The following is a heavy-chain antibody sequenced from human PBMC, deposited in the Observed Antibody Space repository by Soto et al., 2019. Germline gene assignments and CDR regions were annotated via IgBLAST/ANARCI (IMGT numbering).Heavy chain of an antibody. D-gene: IGHD3-22*01. Sequence: EVQLVESGGGLVQPGRSLRLSCAASGFTFDDYAMHWVRQAPGKGLEWVSGISWHSGSIGYADSVKGRLTLSRDNAKNPLYLQMNSLRAEDTSLYYCAKGEGSSGYYSLFDYWGQGTLVTVSS. J-gene: IGHJ4*02. CDR3: AKGEGSSGYYSLFDY. CDR2: ISWHSGSI. V-gene: IGHV3-9*01. CDR1: GFTFDDYA.